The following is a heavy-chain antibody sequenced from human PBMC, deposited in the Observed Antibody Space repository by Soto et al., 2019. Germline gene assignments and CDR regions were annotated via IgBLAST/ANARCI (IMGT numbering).Heavy chain of an antibody. CDR2: IIPIFGTA. CDR3: ARDPGATETPFDD. CDR1: GGTFSSYA. Sequence: SXKVSCNASGGTFSSYAISCVRQAPGQGLECMVGIIPIFGTANYAQKFRGRVTITADESTSTAYMELSSLRSEDTAVYYCARDPGATETPFDDWGQGTLVTVSS. V-gene: IGHV1-69*13. D-gene: IGHD1-26*01. J-gene: IGHJ4*02.